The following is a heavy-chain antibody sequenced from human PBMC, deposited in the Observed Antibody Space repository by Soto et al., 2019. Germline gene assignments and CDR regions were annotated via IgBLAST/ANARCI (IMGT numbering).Heavy chain of an antibody. CDR3: ARDAGYYYGSGTGYFDY. D-gene: IGHD3-10*01. CDR2: IYYSGST. CDR1: GGSISSGGYY. Sequence: SSETLSLTCTVSGGSISSGGYYWSWIRQHPGKGLEWIGYIYYSGSTYYNPSLKSRVTISVDTSKNQFSLKLSSVTAADTAVYYCARDAGYYYGSGTGYFDYWGQGTLVTVSS. J-gene: IGHJ4*02. V-gene: IGHV4-31*03.